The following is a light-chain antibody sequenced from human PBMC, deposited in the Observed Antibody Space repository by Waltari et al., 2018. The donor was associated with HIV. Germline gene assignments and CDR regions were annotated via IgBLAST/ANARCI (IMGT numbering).Light chain of an antibody. CDR3: ASWDGSLNGWV. CDR2: NNS. V-gene: IGLV1-44*01. Sequence: QSVLTQPPSASGTPGQRVTISCSGGSSNIGRDTVNWYQHLPGTAPKLLIYNNSRRPSGVPDRFAGSKSCTSASLAISGLQSEDEADYYCASWDGSLNGWVFGGGTKLTVL. J-gene: IGLJ3*02. CDR1: SSNIGRDT.